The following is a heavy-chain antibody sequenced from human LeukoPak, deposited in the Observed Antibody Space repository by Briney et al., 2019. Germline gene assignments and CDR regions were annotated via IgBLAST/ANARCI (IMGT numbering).Heavy chain of an antibody. Sequence: GGSLRLSCAASGFTFSNSAMSWVRQAPGKGLEWVSTLNGSGITTYYADSVKGRFTTSRDNSKNTLYLQMNSLRAEDTAVYYCAKGIYSSGWSYFDYWGHGTLVTVSS. D-gene: IGHD6-19*01. V-gene: IGHV3-23*01. CDR3: AKGIYSSGWSYFDY. J-gene: IGHJ4*01. CDR2: LNGSGITT. CDR1: GFTFSNSA.